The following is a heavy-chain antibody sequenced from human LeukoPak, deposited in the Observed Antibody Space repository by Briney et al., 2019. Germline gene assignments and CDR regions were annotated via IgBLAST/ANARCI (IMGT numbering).Heavy chain of an antibody. Sequence: PSETLSLTCTVSGGSISSNNYYWGWIRQPPEKGLEWIGSIYYSGSTYYNPSHESRVTISVDTSKNQFSLKLTSVTAADTAVYYCARVKYSSSWSSFDYWGQGTLVSVSS. CDR3: ARVKYSSSWSSFDY. CDR1: GGSISSNNYY. V-gene: IGHV4-39*01. D-gene: IGHD6-13*01. CDR2: IYYSGST. J-gene: IGHJ4*02.